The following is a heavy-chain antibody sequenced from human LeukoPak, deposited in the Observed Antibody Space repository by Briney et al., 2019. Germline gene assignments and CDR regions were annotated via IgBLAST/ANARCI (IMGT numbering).Heavy chain of an antibody. D-gene: IGHD6-19*01. CDR1: GYTFTSYG. CDR2: INNYNGNA. J-gene: IGHJ4*02. V-gene: IGHV1-18*04. Sequence: ASVKVSCKASGYTFTSYGISWVRQAPGQGLEWMGWINNYNGNADYAQKLQGRVTVTTDTSTSTGYMELKSLRSDDTAVYYCARQAGGYSSGWYQFHFDYWGQGTLVTVSS. CDR3: ARQAGGYSSGWYQFHFDY.